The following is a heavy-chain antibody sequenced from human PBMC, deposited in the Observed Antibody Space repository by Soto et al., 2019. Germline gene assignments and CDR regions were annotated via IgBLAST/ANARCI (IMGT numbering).Heavy chain of an antibody. CDR2: IIPIFGTA. CDR3: ARGKSDTANYFDY. D-gene: IGHD5-18*01. CDR1: GGTFSSYA. J-gene: IGHJ4*02. Sequence: VASVKVSCKASGGTFSSYAISWVRQAPGQGLEWMGGIIPIFGTANYAQKFQGRVTITADESTSTAYMELSSLRSEDTAVYYCARGKSDTANYFDYRGQGTLVTVSS. V-gene: IGHV1-69*13.